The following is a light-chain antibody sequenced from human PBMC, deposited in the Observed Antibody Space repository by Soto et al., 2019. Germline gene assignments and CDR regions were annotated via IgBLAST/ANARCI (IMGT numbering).Light chain of an antibody. CDR1: GSDIGAYDY. CDR3: CAYAGSYSLL. Sequence: QSALTQPRSMSGSPGQSVTISCSGTGSDIGAYDYVSWYQQHPGKVPKLMIYDVGKRPSGVPDRFSGSKSGTTASPTISGLQAEDEADYYCCAYAGSYSLLFGGGTKLTVL. CDR2: DVG. J-gene: IGLJ2*01. V-gene: IGLV2-11*01.